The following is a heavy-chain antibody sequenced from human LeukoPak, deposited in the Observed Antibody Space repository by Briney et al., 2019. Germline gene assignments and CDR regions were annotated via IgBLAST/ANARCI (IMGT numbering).Heavy chain of an antibody. Sequence: SGGSLRLSCAASGFTFSDYSMSWIRQAPGKGLEWASYIRSSGNTIYYADSVKGRFTISRDNAKNSLYLQMNSLRAEDTAVYYCAKTPWAVAGTGAFDIWGQGTMVTVSS. J-gene: IGHJ3*02. V-gene: IGHV3-11*04. CDR2: IRSSGNTI. CDR1: GFTFSDYS. CDR3: AKTPWAVAGTGAFDI. D-gene: IGHD6-19*01.